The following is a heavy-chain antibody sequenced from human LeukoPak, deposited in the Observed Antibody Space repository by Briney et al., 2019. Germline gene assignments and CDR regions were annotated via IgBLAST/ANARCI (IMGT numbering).Heavy chain of an antibody. CDR1: GYTLTELS. V-gene: IGHV1-69*13. Sequence: SVKVSCTVSGYTLTELSMHWVRQAPGQGLEWMGGIIPIFGTANYAQKFQGRVTITADESTSTAYMELSSLRSEDTAVYYCASSSSSRYYYYYGMDVWGQGTTVTVSS. CDR2: IIPIFGTA. D-gene: IGHD6-6*01. CDR3: ASSSSSRYYYYYGMDV. J-gene: IGHJ6*02.